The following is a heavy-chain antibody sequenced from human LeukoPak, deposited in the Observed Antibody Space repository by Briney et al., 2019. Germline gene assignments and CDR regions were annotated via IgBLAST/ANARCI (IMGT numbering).Heavy chain of an antibody. CDR3: AKVASEYYGLDV. CDR2: ISITGGIK. D-gene: IGHD1-14*01. CDR1: GFTFSSYE. Sequence: GGSLRLYCAASGFTFSSYEFSWVRQAPGKGLEWVSYISITGGIKYYGESVKGRFTISRDNAKNSLYLQMDSLRGEDTAVYYCAKVASEYYGLDVWGKGTTVTVSS. V-gene: IGHV3-48*03. J-gene: IGHJ6*04.